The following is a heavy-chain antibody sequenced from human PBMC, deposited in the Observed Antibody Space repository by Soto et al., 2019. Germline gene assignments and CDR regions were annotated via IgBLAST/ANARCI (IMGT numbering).Heavy chain of an antibody. J-gene: IGHJ4*02. D-gene: IGHD6-13*01. V-gene: IGHV3-23*01. CDR1: GFTFSSYA. CDR2: ISGSGGST. CDR3: AKDQGSSWTW. Sequence: XGSLSLCCAASGFTFSSYAMSWVRQAPGKGLEWVSAISGSGGSTYYADSVKGRFTISRDNSKNTLYLQMNSLRAEDTAVYYCAKDQGSSWTWWGQGTLVTVSS.